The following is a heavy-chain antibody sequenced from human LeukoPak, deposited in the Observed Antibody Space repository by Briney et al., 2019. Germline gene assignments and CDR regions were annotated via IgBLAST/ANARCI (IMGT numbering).Heavy chain of an antibody. CDR1: GYIFTSYY. D-gene: IGHD1-7*01. CDR3: ACRPDYRDRAGSTGVSFDY. V-gene: IGHV1-46*01. Sequence: ASVKVSCKASGYIFTSYYMHWVRQAPGQGLEWMGIINPSGGSTSYAQKFQGRVTMTRDTSTSTVYMELSSLRSEDTAVYYCACRPDYRDRAGSTGVSFDYWGQGTLVTVSS. CDR2: INPSGGST. J-gene: IGHJ4*02.